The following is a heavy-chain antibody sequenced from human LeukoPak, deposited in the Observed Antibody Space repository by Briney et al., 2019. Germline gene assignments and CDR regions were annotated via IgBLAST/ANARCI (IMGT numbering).Heavy chain of an antibody. CDR1: GFTFSSYG. CDR3: ARAAGKL. CDR2: IRYDGSNK. J-gene: IGHJ1*01. Sequence: GGSLRLSCAASGFTFSSYGMHWVRQAPGKGLEWVAFIRYDGSNKYYADSVKGRFTISRDNAKNSLYLQMNSLRAEDTAVYYCARAAGKLWGQGTLVTVSS. V-gene: IGHV3-30*02.